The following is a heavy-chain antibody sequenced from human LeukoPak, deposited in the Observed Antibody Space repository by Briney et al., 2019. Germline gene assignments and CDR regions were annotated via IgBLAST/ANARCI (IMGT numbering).Heavy chain of an antibody. CDR3: ARGTGSSWFDP. CDR1: GYTFTAYY. J-gene: IGHJ5*02. V-gene: IGHV1-2*02. CDR2: ININNGGT. Sequence: GASVKVSCVASGYTFTAYYMHWVRQAPGQGLEWMGWININNGGTKNTQKLQGRVIMTRDTSISTAYMELSGLTSDDTAVYYCARGTGSSWFDPWGQGTLVTVSS. D-gene: IGHD2-8*02.